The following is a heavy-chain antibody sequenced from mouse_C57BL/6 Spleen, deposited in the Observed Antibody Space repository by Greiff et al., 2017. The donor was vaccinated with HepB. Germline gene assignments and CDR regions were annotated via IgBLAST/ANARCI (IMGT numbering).Heavy chain of an antibody. CDR2: IDPSDSET. CDR3: AREDYYGSSYYFDY. J-gene: IGHJ2*01. Sequence: QVQLQQPGAELVRPGSSVKLSCKASGYTFTSYWMHWVKQRPIQGLEWIGNIDPSDSETHYNQKFKDKATLTVDKSSSTAYMQLSSRTSEDSAVYYCAREDYYGSSYYFDYWGQGTTLTVSS. CDR1: GYTFTSYW. D-gene: IGHD1-1*01. V-gene: IGHV1-52*01.